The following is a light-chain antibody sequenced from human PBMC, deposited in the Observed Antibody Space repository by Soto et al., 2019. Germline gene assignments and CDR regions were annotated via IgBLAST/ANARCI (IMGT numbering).Light chain of an antibody. CDR1: QSVSSY. CDR2: EAS. CDR3: QQRNNWPLT. Sequence: EIVLTQSPATLSLSPGERATLSCRTSQSVSSYLAWYQQKRGQAPRLLIYEASNRATGIPARFSGSGSGTDFTLTISSLEPEDFASYYCQQRNNWPLTFGGGTKVEI. V-gene: IGKV3-11*01. J-gene: IGKJ4*01.